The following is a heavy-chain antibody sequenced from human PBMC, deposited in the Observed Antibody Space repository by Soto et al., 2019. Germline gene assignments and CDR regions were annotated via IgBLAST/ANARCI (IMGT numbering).Heavy chain of an antibody. V-gene: IGHV3-23*01. CDR2: ISGSGGST. Sequence: GGSLRLSCAASGFTFSSYAMSWVRQAPGKGLEWVSAISGSGGSTYYADSVKGRFTISRDNSKNTLYLQMNSLRAEDTAVYYCAKLTSGGHGDYYYYYMDVWGKGTTVTVSS. CDR1: GFTFSSYA. J-gene: IGHJ6*03. D-gene: IGHD3-16*01. CDR3: AKLTSGGHGDYYYYYMDV.